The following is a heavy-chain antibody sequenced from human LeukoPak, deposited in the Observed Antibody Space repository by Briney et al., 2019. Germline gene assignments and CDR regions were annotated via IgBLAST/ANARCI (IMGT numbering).Heavy chain of an antibody. Sequence: ASVKVSCKASGYTFTSYYIHWVRQAPGQGLEYMGIIRPSGSTAYPQKFQGRVTMTRDTSTSAVYMELSSLTSEDAAVYYCAREGPETYFFDFWGQGTLVTVSS. J-gene: IGHJ4*02. V-gene: IGHV1-46*01. CDR3: AREGPETYFFDF. D-gene: IGHD5-24*01. CDR2: IRPSGST. CDR1: GYTFTSYY.